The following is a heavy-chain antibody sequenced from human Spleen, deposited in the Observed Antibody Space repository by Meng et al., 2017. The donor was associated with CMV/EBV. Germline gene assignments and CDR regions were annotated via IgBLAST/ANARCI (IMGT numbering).Heavy chain of an antibody. D-gene: IGHD2-2*01. J-gene: IGHJ5*02. CDR3: ARAGYCSSNSCKSGVPGWFDH. CDR2: IYYSGIT. V-gene: IGHV4-39*06. CDR1: SEY. Sequence: SEYCVWIRQHPGERLAWIESIYYSGITYDNPCIKCHATISVDTSTNQLDMKLSSVTAADTAVYYWARAGYCSSNSCKSGVPGWFDHWGQGTLVTVSS.